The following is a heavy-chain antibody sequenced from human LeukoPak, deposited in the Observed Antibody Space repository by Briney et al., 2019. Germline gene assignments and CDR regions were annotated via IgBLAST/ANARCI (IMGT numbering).Heavy chain of an antibody. V-gene: IGHV3-48*03. CDR3: ARVRMVAFDI. CDR2: ISSSGSTI. D-gene: IGHD2-15*01. Sequence: GSLRLSCAASGFTFSSYEMNWVRQAPGKGLEWVSYISSSGSTIYYADSVKGRFTISRDNAKNSLYLQMNSLRAEDTAVYYCARVRMVAFDIWGQGTMVTVSS. J-gene: IGHJ3*02. CDR1: GFTFSSYE.